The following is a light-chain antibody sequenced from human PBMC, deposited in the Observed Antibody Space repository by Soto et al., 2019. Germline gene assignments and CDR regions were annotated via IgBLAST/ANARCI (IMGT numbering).Light chain of an antibody. CDR1: QSVSSRH. CDR3: QQYNNWPWT. Sequence: EIVLTQSPGTLSLSPGETATLSCRASQSVSSRHLAWYQQKPGQAPRLLIYSASRRATGFPGRFSGGGSGTDFTLTISSLQSEDLAVYYCQQYNNWPWTFGQGTKVDIK. V-gene: IGKV3-15*01. CDR2: SAS. J-gene: IGKJ1*01.